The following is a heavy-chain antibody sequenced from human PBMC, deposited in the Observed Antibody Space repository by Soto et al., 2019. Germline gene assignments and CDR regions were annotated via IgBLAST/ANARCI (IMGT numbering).Heavy chain of an antibody. CDR2: ISASGDNT. CDR3: VKLRLELLYLDS. CDR1: GFTFTRYS. V-gene: IGHV3-23*01. D-gene: IGHD1-7*01. J-gene: IGHJ4*02. Sequence: LRLSCAASGFTFTRYSMNWVRQAPGKGLEWVSAISASGDNTYYADSVKGRFTISRDSSNNTLYLQMNSLRADDTALYYCVKLRLELLYLDSWGLGALVTVSS.